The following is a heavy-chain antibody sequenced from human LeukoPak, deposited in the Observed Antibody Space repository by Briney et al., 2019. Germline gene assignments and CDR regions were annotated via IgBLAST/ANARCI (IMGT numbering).Heavy chain of an antibody. J-gene: IGHJ6*02. CDR3: ARPRKHDYYDMDV. CDR2: INPSGTT. Sequence: SETLSLTCAVYGGSSSAYWWSWIRQPPGKGLEWIGEINPSGTTNYNPSLKGRVTISLDTSKNHFSLNLSSVTAADTAVYYCARPRKHDYYDMDVWGQGTTVTVSS. CDR1: GGSSSAYW. V-gene: IGHV4-34*01.